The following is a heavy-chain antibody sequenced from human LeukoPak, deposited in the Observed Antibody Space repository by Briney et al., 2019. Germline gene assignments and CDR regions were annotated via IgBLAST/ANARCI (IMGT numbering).Heavy chain of an antibody. Sequence: GGSLRLSCAASGFTFSSYGMHWVRQAPGKGLEWVAVISYDGSNKYYADSVKGRFTISRDNSKNTLYPQMNSLRAEDTAVYYCAKDEFSYWGQGTLVTVSS. J-gene: IGHJ4*02. D-gene: IGHD3-10*01. V-gene: IGHV3-30*18. CDR1: GFTFSSYG. CDR2: ISYDGSNK. CDR3: AKDEFSY.